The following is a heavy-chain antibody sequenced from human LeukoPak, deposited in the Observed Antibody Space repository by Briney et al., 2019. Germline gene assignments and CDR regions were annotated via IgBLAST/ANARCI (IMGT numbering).Heavy chain of an antibody. Sequence: GASVKVSCKASGGTFSSYAISWVRQAPGQGLEWMGRIIPIFGTANYAQKFQGRVTITTDESTSTAYMELSSLRSEDTAVYYCARDGELLWDLDYWGQGILVTVSS. CDR1: GGTFSSYA. J-gene: IGHJ4*02. V-gene: IGHV1-69*05. CDR2: IIPIFGTA. CDR3: ARDGELLWDLDY. D-gene: IGHD3-10*01.